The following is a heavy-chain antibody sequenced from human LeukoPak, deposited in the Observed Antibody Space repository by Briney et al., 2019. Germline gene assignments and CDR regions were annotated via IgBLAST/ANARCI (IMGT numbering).Heavy chain of an antibody. CDR3: ARDNGILWFGELQYFDY. J-gene: IGHJ4*02. Sequence: ASVKVSCKASGYTFTSYAMHWVRQAPGQRLEWMGWINAGNGNTKYSQKFQGRVTITRDTSASTAYMELSSLRSEDTAVYYCARDNGILWFGELQYFDYWGQGTLVTVSS. V-gene: IGHV1-3*01. CDR1: GYTFTSYA. D-gene: IGHD3-10*01. CDR2: INAGNGNT.